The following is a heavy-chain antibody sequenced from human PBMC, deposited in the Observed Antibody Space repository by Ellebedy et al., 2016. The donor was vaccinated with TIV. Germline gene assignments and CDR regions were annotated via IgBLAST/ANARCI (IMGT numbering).Heavy chain of an antibody. V-gene: IGHV3-23*01. CDR3: ASQIAVTGTYRSI. CDR2: ISGSGGST. Sequence: GESLKISCAASRFTFSSYTMSWVRQAPGKGLEWVSAISGSGGSTSYADSVKGRFTISRDNSKNTLYLQMNSLRAEDTAVYYCASQIAVTGTYRSIWGQGTMVTVSS. J-gene: IGHJ3*02. D-gene: IGHD6-19*01. CDR1: RFTFSSYT.